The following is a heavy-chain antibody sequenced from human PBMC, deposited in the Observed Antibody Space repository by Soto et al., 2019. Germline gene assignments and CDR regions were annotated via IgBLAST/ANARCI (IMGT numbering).Heavy chain of an antibody. CDR1: GFTFSSYA. D-gene: IGHD3-9*01. Sequence: EVQLLESGGGLVQPGGALRISCAASGFTFSSYAMSWVRQAPGKGLECLSTIIGSGGSAYYADSVKGRFTSTRDNSKNTLHLQMNSLRAEDTAVYYCAKASDYDDILTGLHWGQGTLVTVSA. J-gene: IGHJ4*02. CDR2: IIGSGGSA. CDR3: AKASDYDDILTGLH. V-gene: IGHV3-23*01.